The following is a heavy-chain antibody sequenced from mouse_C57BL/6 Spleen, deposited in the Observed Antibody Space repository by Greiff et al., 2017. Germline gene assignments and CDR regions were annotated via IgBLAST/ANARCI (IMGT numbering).Heavy chain of an antibody. CDR3: AREEGLRRDWDFDV. D-gene: IGHD2-4*01. J-gene: IGHJ1*03. CDR1: GFTFSSYA. V-gene: IGHV5-4*01. Sequence: EVQRVESGGGLVKPGGSLKLSCAASGFTFSSYAMSWVRQTPEKRLEWVATISDGGSYTYYPDNVKGRFTISRDNAKNNLYLQMSHLKSEDTAMYYGAREEGLRRDWDFDVWGTGTTVTVSS. CDR2: ISDGGSYT.